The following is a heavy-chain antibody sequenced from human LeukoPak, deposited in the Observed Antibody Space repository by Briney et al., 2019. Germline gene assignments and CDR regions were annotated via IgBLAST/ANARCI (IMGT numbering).Heavy chain of an antibody. J-gene: IGHJ4*02. CDR1: GYTFTSYG. CDR3: ARDGQDFWSGYNFDY. D-gene: IGHD3-3*01. V-gene: IGHV1-18*01. Sequence: ASVKVSCKASGYTFTSYGISWVRQAPGQGLEWMGWISAYNGNTNYAQKLQGRVTMTTDTSTSTAYMELRSLRAEDTAVYYCARDGQDFWSGYNFDYWAREPWSPSPQ. CDR2: ISAYNGNT.